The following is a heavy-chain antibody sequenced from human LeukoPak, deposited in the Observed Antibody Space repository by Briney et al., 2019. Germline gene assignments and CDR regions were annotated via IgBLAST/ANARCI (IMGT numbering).Heavy chain of an antibody. CDR3: AKDRRRGTYYYDSSGLFDY. Sequence: GGSLRLSCAVSGFTFSSYGMHWVRQAPGKGLEWVAVISYDGSNKYYADSVKGRFTISRDNSKNTLYLQMNSLRAEDTAVYYCAKDRRRGTYYYDSSGLFDYWGQGTLVTVSS. D-gene: IGHD3-22*01. CDR2: ISYDGSNK. J-gene: IGHJ4*02. CDR1: GFTFSSYG. V-gene: IGHV3-30*18.